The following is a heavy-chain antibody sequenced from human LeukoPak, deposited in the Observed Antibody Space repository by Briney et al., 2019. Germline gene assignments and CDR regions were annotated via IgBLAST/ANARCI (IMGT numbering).Heavy chain of an antibody. CDR2: INPNSGGT. D-gene: IGHD2-2*01. J-gene: IGHJ5*02. Sequence: ASVKVSCKASGYTFTGYYMHWVRQAPGQGLEWMGWINPNSGGTNYAQKFQGRVTMTRDTSISTAYMELSRLRSGDTAVYYCARDPNCSSTSCYLGRYGWFDPWGQGTLVTVSS. CDR1: GYTFTGYY. CDR3: ARDPNCSSTSCYLGRYGWFDP. V-gene: IGHV1-2*02.